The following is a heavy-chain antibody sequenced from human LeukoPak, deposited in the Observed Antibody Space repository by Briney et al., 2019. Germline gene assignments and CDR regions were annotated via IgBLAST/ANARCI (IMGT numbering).Heavy chain of an antibody. CDR2: IWYDGSNK. CDR3: ARDLWAAAGYYGMDV. CDR1: GFTFSSYG. Sequence: GRSLRLSCAASGFTFSSYGMHWVRQAPGKGLEWVAVIWYDGSNKYYADSVKGRFTISRDNSKNTLYLQMNSLRAEDTAVYCCARDLWAAAGYYGMDVWGQGTTVTVSS. D-gene: IGHD6-13*01. J-gene: IGHJ6*02. V-gene: IGHV3-33*01.